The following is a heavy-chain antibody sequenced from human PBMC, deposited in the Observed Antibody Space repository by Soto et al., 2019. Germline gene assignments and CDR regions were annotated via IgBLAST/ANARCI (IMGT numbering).Heavy chain of an antibody. CDR2: INTDGSII. Sequence: EVRLVESGGGLVQPGGSLRLSCAASGLIFSNYKMHWVRQAPGKGLVWVSRINTDGSIIDYADSVKGRFTVSRDNAKNTLYLQMNSLRADYTAVYYCARDTDGLHYWGQGTLVTVSS. CDR1: GLIFSNYK. CDR3: ARDTDGLHY. J-gene: IGHJ4*02. V-gene: IGHV3-74*01.